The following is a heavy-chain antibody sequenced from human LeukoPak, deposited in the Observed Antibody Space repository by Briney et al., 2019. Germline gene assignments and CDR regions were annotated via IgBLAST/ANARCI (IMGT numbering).Heavy chain of an antibody. Sequence: SETLSLTCTVCGGSISIYYWSWIRQPAGKGLEWIGRIYTSGSTNYNPSLKSRVTMSVDTSKNQFSLKLSSVTAADTAVYYCARDTPSGYYGSAWGQGTLVTVSS. J-gene: IGHJ5*02. CDR2: IYTSGST. D-gene: IGHD3-10*01. CDR1: GGSISIYY. V-gene: IGHV4-4*07. CDR3: ARDTPSGYYGSA.